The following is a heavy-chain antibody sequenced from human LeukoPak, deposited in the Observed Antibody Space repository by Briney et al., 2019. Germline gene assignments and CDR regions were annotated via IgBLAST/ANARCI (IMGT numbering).Heavy chain of an antibody. Sequence: GGSLRLSCAASGFIFSNYWMSWVRQAPGKGLERVANIKLDGSEKNYVDSVKGRFTISGDNAKNSLYLQMNSLRAEDTAVYYCVRDSSRSYVYWGQGTLVTVSS. CDR1: GFIFSNYW. CDR2: IKLDGSEK. CDR3: VRDSSRSYVY. J-gene: IGHJ4*02. V-gene: IGHV3-7*01. D-gene: IGHD6-13*01.